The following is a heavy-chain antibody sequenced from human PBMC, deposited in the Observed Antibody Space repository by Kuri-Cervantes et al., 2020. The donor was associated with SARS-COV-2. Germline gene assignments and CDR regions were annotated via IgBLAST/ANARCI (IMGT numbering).Heavy chain of an antibody. CDR1: GFTFSSYS. Sequence: GGSLRRSCAASGFTFSSYSMNWVRQAPGKGLEWVSSISSSSSYIYYADSVKGRFTISRDNAKNSLYLQMNSLRAEDTAVYYCARDSSGYYRLDYWGQGTLVTVSS. D-gene: IGHD3-22*01. CDR3: ARDSSGYYRLDY. V-gene: IGHV3-21*01. J-gene: IGHJ4*02. CDR2: ISSSSSYI.